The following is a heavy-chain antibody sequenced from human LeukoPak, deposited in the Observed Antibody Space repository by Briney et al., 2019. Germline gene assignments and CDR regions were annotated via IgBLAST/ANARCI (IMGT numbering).Heavy chain of an antibody. CDR3: ARGDGGIAAPFDY. D-gene: IGHD6-13*01. V-gene: IGHV3-21*01. J-gene: IGHJ4*02. CDR2: ISSSSSYI. Sequence: GGSLRLSCAASGFTFSSYSMNWVRQAPGKGLEWVSSISSSSSYIYYADSVKGRFTISRDNAKNSLYLQMNSLRAEDTAVYYCARGDGGIAAPFDYWGQGTLVTVSS. CDR1: GFTFSSYS.